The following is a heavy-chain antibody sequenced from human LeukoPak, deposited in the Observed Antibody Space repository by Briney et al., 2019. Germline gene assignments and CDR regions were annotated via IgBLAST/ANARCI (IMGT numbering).Heavy chain of an antibody. J-gene: IGHJ4*02. Sequence: GGSLRVFCAASGFTFSSYSLNWVRQAPGKGLEWVSAISGSGGSTYYADSVKGRFTISRDTSKNTLYLQMNSLRAEDTAVYYCAKMTGKYYYDSSGYLDYWGQGTLVTVSS. CDR3: AKMTGKYYYDSSGYLDY. CDR1: GFTFSSYS. D-gene: IGHD3-22*01. CDR2: ISGSGGST. V-gene: IGHV3-23*01.